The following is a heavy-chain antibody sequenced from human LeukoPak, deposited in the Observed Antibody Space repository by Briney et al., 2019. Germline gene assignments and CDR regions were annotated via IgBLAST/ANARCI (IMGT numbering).Heavy chain of an antibody. CDR3: ARLLLGYDSSGYQNDN. V-gene: IGHV3-66*01. CDR1: GFTVSRNY. J-gene: IGHJ4*02. Sequence: GRSLRLSCAASGFTVSRNYMSWVRQAPGKGLEWVSVIYSGGSTYYADSVKGRFTISRDNSKNTLYLQMNSLRAEDTAVYYCARLLLGYDSSGYQNDNWGQGTLVTVSS. D-gene: IGHD3-22*01. CDR2: IYSGGST.